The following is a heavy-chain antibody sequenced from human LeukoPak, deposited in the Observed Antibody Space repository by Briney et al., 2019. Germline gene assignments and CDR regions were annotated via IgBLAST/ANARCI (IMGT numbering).Heavy chain of an antibody. CDR1: GYTLTELS. Sequence: ASVKVSCKVSGYTLTELSMHWVRQAPGKGLEWMGGFDPEDGETIYAQKFQGRVTMTEDTSTDTVYMELSSLRSEDTAVYYCATYSTGGPYYYYYYMDVWGKGTTVTVSS. D-gene: IGHD4-11*01. V-gene: IGHV1-24*01. J-gene: IGHJ6*03. CDR3: ATYSTGGPYYYYYYMDV. CDR2: FDPEDGET.